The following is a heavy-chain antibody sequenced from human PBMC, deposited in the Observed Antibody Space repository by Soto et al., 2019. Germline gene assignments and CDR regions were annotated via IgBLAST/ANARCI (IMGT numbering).Heavy chain of an antibody. CDR3: ARGIGYCSSTRCLQFDY. D-gene: IGHD2-2*03. CDR1: GFTFSSYW. CDR2: IKQDGSEK. V-gene: IGHV3-7*01. J-gene: IGHJ4*02. Sequence: EVQLVESGGGLVQPGGSLRLSCAASGFTFSSYWMSWVRQAPGKGLEWVANIKQDGSEKYYVDSVKGRFTISRDNAKNALYLQMNSLRAEDTAVYYCARGIGYCSSTRCLQFDYWGQGTLVTVSS.